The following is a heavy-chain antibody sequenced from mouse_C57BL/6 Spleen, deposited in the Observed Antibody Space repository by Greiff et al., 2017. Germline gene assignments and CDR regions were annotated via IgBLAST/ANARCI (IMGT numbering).Heavy chain of an antibody. Sequence: VQLQQPGTELVKPGASVKLSCKASGYTFTSYWMHWVKQRPGQGLEWIGNINPSNGGTNYNEKFKSKATLTVDKSSSTAYMQLSSLTSEDSAVYCCARDDFGSIYPPWFAYWGQGTLVTVSA. CDR3: ARDDFGSIYPPWFAY. V-gene: IGHV1-53*01. CDR1: GYTFTSYW. D-gene: IGHD1-1*01. CDR2: INPSNGGT. J-gene: IGHJ3*01.